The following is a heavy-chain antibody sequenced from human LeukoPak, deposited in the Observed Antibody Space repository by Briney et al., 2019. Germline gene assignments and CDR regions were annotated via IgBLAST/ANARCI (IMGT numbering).Heavy chain of an antibody. CDR2: IYYSGST. CDR3: ARRALSSSSHIDY. Sequence: SETLSLTCTVSGGSIRSGSFYWTWIRQHPGKGLEWIGYIYYSGSTYYNPSLKSRVTISVDTSKNQFSLKLSSVTAADTAVYYCARRALSSSSHIDYWGQGTLVTVSS. D-gene: IGHD6-13*01. CDR1: GGSIRSGSFY. J-gene: IGHJ4*02. V-gene: IGHV4-31*03.